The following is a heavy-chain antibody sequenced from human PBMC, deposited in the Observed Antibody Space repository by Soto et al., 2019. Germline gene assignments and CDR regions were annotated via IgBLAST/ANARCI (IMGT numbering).Heavy chain of an antibody. CDR1: GGSISSGGYS. CDR2: ISHSGSS. Sequence: QLQLQESGSGLVKPSQTLSLTCAVSGGSISSGGYSWSWIRQPPGKGLEWIGYISHSGSSYYNPSLMSRVTISVARSKHQFSLRVSSVTAASTAVSYCASVPSPWGPGTLVTVSS. D-gene: IGHD3-10*02. J-gene: IGHJ5*02. CDR3: ASVPSP. V-gene: IGHV4-30-2*01.